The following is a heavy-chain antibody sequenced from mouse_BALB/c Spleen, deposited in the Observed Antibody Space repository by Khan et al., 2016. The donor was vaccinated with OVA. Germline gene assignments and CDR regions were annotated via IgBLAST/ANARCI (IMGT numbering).Heavy chain of an antibody. Sequence: IQLVQSGAELVRPGALVKLSCKGSGFNIKDYYMHWVKQRPEQGLEWIGWIDPENGNTIYDPKLQGKANITADTSSNTAYLQLSSLESEDTAVYYCARSGYSAWFAYWGQGTLVTVSA. CDR1: GFNIKDYY. CDR3: ARSGYSAWFAY. J-gene: IGHJ3*01. V-gene: IGHV14-1*02. D-gene: IGHD4-1*01. CDR2: IDPENGNT.